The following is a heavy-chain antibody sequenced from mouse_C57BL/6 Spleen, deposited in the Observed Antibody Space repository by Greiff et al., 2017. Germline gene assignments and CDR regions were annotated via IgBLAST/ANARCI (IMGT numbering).Heavy chain of an antibody. CDR3: AREKDGLDY. CDR2: ISYDGSN. CDR1: GYSITSGYY. Sequence: ESGPGLVKPSQSLSLTCSVTGYSITSGYYWNWIRQFPGNKLEWMGYISYDGSNNYNPSLKNRISITRDTSKNQFFLKLNSVTTEDTATYYCAREKDGLDYWGQGTTRTVSS. D-gene: IGHD2-3*01. V-gene: IGHV3-6*01. J-gene: IGHJ2*01.